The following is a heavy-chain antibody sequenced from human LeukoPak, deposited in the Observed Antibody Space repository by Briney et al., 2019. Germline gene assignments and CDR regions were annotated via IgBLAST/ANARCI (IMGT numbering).Heavy chain of an antibody. CDR3: ARGTYYDFWSGLDY. D-gene: IGHD3-3*01. CDR1: GYTFTSYG. Sequence: ASVKVSCKASGYTFTSYGISWVRQAPGQGLEWMGWISAYNGNTNYAQKLQGRVTKTTDTSTSTAYMELRSLRSDDTAVYYCARGTYYDFWSGLDYWGQGTLVTVSS. CDR2: ISAYNGNT. J-gene: IGHJ4*02. V-gene: IGHV1-18*01.